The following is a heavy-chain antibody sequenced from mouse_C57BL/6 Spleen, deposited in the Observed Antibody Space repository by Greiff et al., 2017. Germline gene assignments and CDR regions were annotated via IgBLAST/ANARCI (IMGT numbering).Heavy chain of an antibody. CDR3: ARPLYYYGSSYVSAMDY. Sequence: EVQGVESGGGLVKPGGSLKLSCAASGFTFSDYGMHWVRQAPEKGLEWVAYISSGSSTIYYADTVKGRFTISRDNAKNTLFLQMTSLRSEDTAMYYCARPLYYYGSSYVSAMDYWGQGTSVTVSS. CDR1: GFTFSDYG. D-gene: IGHD1-1*01. V-gene: IGHV5-17*01. CDR2: ISSGSSTI. J-gene: IGHJ4*01.